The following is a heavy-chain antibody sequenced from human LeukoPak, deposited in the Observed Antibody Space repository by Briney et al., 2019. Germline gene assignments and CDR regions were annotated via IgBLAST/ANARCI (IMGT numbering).Heavy chain of an antibody. CDR1: GFTFSSYA. CDR3: AKPGQWLVLNY. CDR2: ISGSGGST. V-gene: IGHV3-23*01. D-gene: IGHD6-19*01. Sequence: GGSLRLSCAASGFTFSSYAMSWIRQAPGKGLEWVSAISGSGGSTYYADSVKGRFTISRDNSKTTLYLQMNSLRAEDTAVYYCAKPGQWLVLNYWGQGTLVTVSS. J-gene: IGHJ4*02.